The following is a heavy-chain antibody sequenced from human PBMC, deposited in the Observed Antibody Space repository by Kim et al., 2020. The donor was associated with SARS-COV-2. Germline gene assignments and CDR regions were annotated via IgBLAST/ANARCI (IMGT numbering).Heavy chain of an antibody. CDR3: ARASGYCSGGSCSYRIYYYGMDV. V-gene: IGHV4-34*01. D-gene: IGHD2-15*01. CDR2: INHSGST. Sequence: SETLSLTCAVYGGSFSGYYWSWIRQPPGKGLEWIGEINHSGSTNYNPSLKSRLTISVDTSKNQFSLKLSSVTAADTAVYYCARASGYCSGGSCSYRIYYYGMDVWGQGTTVTVSS. CDR1: GGSFSGYY. J-gene: IGHJ6*02.